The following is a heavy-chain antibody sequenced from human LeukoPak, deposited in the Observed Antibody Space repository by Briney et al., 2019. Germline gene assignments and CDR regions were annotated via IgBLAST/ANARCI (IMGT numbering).Heavy chain of an antibody. J-gene: IGHJ4*02. CDR1: GGSISSYY. CDR2: IKGNNDGGTT. Sequence: ETLSLTCTVSGGSISSYYWSWIRQPPGKGLEWVGHIKGNNDGGTTDHAPPVKGRFTISRDDSKNTLSLQMNSLKTEDTAVYYCCKVVRGKNFFENWGQGTLVAVSS. CDR3: CKVVRGKNFFEN. V-gene: IGHV3-15*01. D-gene: IGHD6-6*01.